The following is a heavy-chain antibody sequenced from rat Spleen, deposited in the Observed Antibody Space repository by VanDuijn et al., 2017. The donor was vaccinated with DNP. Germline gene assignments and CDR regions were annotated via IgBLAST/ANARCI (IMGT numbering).Heavy chain of an antibody. V-gene: IGHV5S13*01. J-gene: IGHJ2*01. D-gene: IGHD1-12*02. CDR3: TRTDGSYGFDF. CDR1: GLTFSNYA. CDR2: ITNSGSDT. Sequence: EVQLVESGGGLVQPGRSLKLSCAASGLTFSNYAMAWVRQAPTKGLEWVASITNSGSDTKYRDSVQGRFTGSRDDAKTTLYLQMNDLRSEDTATYYCTRTDGSYGFDFWGQGVMVTVSS.